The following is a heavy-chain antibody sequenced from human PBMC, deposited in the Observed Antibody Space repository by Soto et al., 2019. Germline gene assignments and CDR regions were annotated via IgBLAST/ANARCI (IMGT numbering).Heavy chain of an antibody. CDR2: ISGSGDNT. D-gene: IGHD2-21*01. J-gene: IGHJ4*02. CDR1: GFTFSNYV. V-gene: IGHV3-23*01. CDR3: AKLPLVVALGFDY. Sequence: EVHLLDSGGGLVQPGGSLRLSCAASGFTFSNYVMSWVRQAPGKGLEWVSSISGSGDNTYDAESVKGPFTISRDNSKNPLFLQMNSLRAEDTAVYYCAKLPLVVALGFDYWGQGTLVTVSS.